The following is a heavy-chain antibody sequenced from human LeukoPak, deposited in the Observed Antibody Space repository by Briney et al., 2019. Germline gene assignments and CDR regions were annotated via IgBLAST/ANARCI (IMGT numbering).Heavy chain of an antibody. CDR2: IYYSGST. CDR3: ARGYYYGSGSYYKEDSTEAFDI. V-gene: IGHV4-61*08. Sequence: SQTLSLTCTVSGGSFSGGSITSEDNYWSWIRQPPGKGLEWIGYIYYSGSTNYNPSLKSRVTISVDTSKNQFSLKLSSVTAADTAVYYCARGYYYGSGSYYKEDSTEAFDIWGQGTMVTVSS. J-gene: IGHJ3*02. D-gene: IGHD3-10*01. CDR1: GGSITSEDNY.